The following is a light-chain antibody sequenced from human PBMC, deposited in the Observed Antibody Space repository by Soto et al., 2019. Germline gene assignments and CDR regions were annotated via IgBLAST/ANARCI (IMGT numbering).Light chain of an antibody. J-gene: IGKJ1*01. CDR2: GVT. Sequence: EIVMTQSPATLSVSPGERATLSCRASQSVSSSLAWYQHKPGQAPRLLIYGVTTRATGVPARFSGSGSGTEFTLTISSLQSEDFAVYYCQQYHKWPPWTFGQGTKVEIK. CDR3: QQYHKWPPWT. CDR1: QSVSSS. V-gene: IGKV3-15*01.